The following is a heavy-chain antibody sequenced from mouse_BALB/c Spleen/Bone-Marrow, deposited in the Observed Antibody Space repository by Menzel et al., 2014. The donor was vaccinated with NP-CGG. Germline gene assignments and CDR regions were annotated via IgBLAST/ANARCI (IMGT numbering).Heavy chain of an antibody. CDR1: GYTFSDYW. D-gene: IGHD1-1*02. V-gene: IGHV1-9*01. Sequence: VQLQQSGAELMKPGASVMISCKATGYTFSDYWIEWVKQRPGHGLEWIGGILPGGGSTNYNENFKGKATFTADTSSNTAYMQLSSLTSEDSAVYYCAKGGHVMDYWGQGTSVTVSS. J-gene: IGHJ4*01. CDR3: AKGGHVMDY. CDR2: ILPGGGST.